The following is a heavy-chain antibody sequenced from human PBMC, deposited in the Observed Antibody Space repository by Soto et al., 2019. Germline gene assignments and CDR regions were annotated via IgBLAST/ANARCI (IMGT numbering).Heavy chain of an antibody. CDR1: GFTFSCCA. D-gene: IGHD2-15*01. CDR3: VKNGGGRSYTSWSYAS. J-gene: IGHJ2*01. V-gene: IGHV3-23*01. Sequence: EVQLLDSGGGLVQPGGSLRLSCAASGFTFSCCAMSWVRQAPGKGLEWVSTIHGDGDYMQYTDSVKGRFTISRDNSRNKLYAQMHSLRGDDTAVYYCVKNGGGRSYTSWSYASWGRGTRVPVSS. CDR2: IHGDGDYM.